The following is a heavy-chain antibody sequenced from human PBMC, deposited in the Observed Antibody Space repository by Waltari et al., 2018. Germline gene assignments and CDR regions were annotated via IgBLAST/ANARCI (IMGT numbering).Heavy chain of an antibody. CDR1: GYTFTGYY. CDR3: ARVGLRFLEWLLAPYFDY. CDR2: INPNSGGT. V-gene: IGHV1-2*02. D-gene: IGHD3-3*01. J-gene: IGHJ4*02. Sequence: QVQLVQSGAEVKKPGASVKVSCKASGYTFTGYYMHWVRPAPGTGLEWMGWINPNSGGTNYAQKFQGRVTMTRDTSISTAYMELSRLRSDDTAVYYCARVGLRFLEWLLAPYFDYWGQGTLVTVSS.